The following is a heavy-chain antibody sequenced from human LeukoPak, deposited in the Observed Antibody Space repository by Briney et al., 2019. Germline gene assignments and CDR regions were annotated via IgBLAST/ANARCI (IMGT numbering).Heavy chain of an antibody. CDR1: GYTFTGYY. CDR3: ARSSGSYWIFDY. J-gene: IGHJ4*02. Sequence: ASVKVSCKASGYTFTGYYMHWVRQAPGQGREWMGWINPNSGGTNYAQKFQGRVTMTRDTSISTAYMELSRLRSDDTAVYYCARSSGSYWIFDYWGQGTLVTVSS. V-gene: IGHV1-2*02. CDR2: INPNSGGT. D-gene: IGHD1-26*01.